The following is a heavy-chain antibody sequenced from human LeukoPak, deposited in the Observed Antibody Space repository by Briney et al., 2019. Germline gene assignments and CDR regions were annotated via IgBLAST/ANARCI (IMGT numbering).Heavy chain of an antibody. CDR1: GYTFTSYG. CDR2: INPNSGGT. J-gene: IGHJ4*02. CDR3: ARGYSNPHFDY. Sequence: ASVKVSCKASGYTFTSYGISWVRQAPGQGLEWMGWINPNSGGTNYAQKFQGRVTMTRDTSISTAYMELSRLRSDDTAVYYCARGYSNPHFDYWGQGTLVTVSS. D-gene: IGHD4-11*01. V-gene: IGHV1-2*02.